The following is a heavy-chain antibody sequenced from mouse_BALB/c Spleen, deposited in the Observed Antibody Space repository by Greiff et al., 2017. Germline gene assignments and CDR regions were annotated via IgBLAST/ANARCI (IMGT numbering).Heavy chain of an antibody. J-gene: IGHJ4*01. CDR3: AREGDLGSYAMDY. CDR2: INPYNGDT. Sequence: VQLQQSGPELVKPGASVKISCKASGYSFTGYFMNWVMQSHGKSLEWIGRINPYNGDTFYNQKFKGKATLTVDKSSSTAHMELRSLASEDSAVYYCAREGDLGSYAMDYWGQGTSVTVSS. CDR1: GYSFTGYF. V-gene: IGHV1-20*02.